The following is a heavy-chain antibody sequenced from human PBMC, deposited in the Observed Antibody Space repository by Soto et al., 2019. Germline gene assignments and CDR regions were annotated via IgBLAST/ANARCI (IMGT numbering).Heavy chain of an antibody. V-gene: IGHV4-61*01. CDR2: VYYSGTT. J-gene: IGHJ4*02. CDR3: ARTTAVPNTLRSRYFFDY. CDR1: GGSVSNKTYY. D-gene: IGHD4-17*01. Sequence: SETLSLTCFVSGGSVSNKTYYWSWIRQPPGKRLEWIGYVYYSGTTNYNPSLKSRVTISVDLSKNQFSLRLSSVTTADTALYYCARTTAVPNTLRSRYFFDYWGQGTLVTVSS.